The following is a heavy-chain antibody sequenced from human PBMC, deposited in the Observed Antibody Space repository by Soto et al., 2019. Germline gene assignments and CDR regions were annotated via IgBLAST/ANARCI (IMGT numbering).Heavy chain of an antibody. CDR3: ARRDSYGPAGYFDY. J-gene: IGHJ4*02. V-gene: IGHV4-59*08. CDR1: GCSISSYY. Sequence: SETLSLTCTVSGCSISSYYWSWIRQPPGKGLEWIGYIYYSGGTNYNPSLKSRVTISVDTSKNQFSLKLSSVTAADTAVYYCARRDSYGPAGYFDYWGQGTLVTVSS. CDR2: IYYSGGT. D-gene: IGHD5-18*01.